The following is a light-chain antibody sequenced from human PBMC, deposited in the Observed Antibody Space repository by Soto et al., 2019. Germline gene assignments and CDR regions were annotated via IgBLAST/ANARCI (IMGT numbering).Light chain of an antibody. CDR2: DAS. J-gene: IGKJ2*01. Sequence: DIQMTQSPSTLSASVGDRVTITCRASQIIGSSLAWYQQKPGKAPKLLIYDASTLRSGLPSRFSGSEAGTEFTLTISSLQPDDSATYYCQQYYSYPYTFGQGTKLEIK. V-gene: IGKV1-5*01. CDR1: QIIGSS. CDR3: QQYYSYPYT.